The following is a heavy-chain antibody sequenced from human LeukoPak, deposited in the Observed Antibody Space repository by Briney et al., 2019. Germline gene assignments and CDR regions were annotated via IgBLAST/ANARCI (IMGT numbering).Heavy chain of an antibody. Sequence: GGSLRLSCAASGFTFSSYGMHWVRQAPGKGLEWVALIWYDGSNKCYADSVKGRLTISRDNSKNTLYLQMNSLRAEDTAVYYCAREGPRGNSQFDYWGQGTLVTVSS. D-gene: IGHD2/OR15-2a*01. CDR3: AREGPRGNSQFDY. J-gene: IGHJ4*02. CDR1: GFTFSSYG. V-gene: IGHV3-33*01. CDR2: IWYDGSNK.